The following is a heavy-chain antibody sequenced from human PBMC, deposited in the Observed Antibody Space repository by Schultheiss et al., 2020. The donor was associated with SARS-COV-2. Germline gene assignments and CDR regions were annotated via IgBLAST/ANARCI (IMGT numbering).Heavy chain of an antibody. CDR2: IYTSGIT. Sequence: SETLSLTCTVSGGSISSGSYYWSWVRQPAGKGLEWIGRIYTSGITVYNPSLQSRVTMSIDTSKNQFSLRLTSVTAADTAVYYCARGERHSGWASFDCWGQGILVTVSS. D-gene: IGHD3-22*01. CDR1: GGSISSGSYY. J-gene: IGHJ4*02. V-gene: IGHV4-61*02. CDR3: ARGERHSGWASFDC.